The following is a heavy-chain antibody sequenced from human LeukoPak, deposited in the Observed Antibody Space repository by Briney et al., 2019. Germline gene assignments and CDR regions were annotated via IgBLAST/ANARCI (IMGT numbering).Heavy chain of an antibody. CDR3: VSGQQLNFDY. D-gene: IGHD6-13*01. CDR2: IIPIFGTA. Sequence: SVQVSCKASGGTFSSYAISWVRQAPGQGLEWMGGIIPIFGTANYAQKFQGRVTITTDESTSTAYMELSSLRSEDTAVYYCVSGQQLNFDYWGQGTLVTVSS. CDR1: GGTFSSYA. V-gene: IGHV1-69*05. J-gene: IGHJ4*02.